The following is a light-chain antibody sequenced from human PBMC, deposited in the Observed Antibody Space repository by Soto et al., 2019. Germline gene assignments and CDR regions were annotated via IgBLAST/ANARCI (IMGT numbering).Light chain of an antibody. V-gene: IGLV1-40*01. CDR2: DNK. CDR3: QSYDSSLRGV. Sequence: QSVLTQPPSVSGAPGQTVTISCTGSSSNIGAGYDVHWYQQLPGTAPKLLIYDNKRRPSGVPDRFSGSKPGTSASLAITGLQAEDEADYYCQSYDSSLRGVFGGGTQLTVL. J-gene: IGLJ2*01. CDR1: SSNIGAGYD.